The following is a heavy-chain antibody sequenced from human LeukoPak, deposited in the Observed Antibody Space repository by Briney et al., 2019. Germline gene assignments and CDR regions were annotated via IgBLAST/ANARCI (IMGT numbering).Heavy chain of an antibody. CDR1: AFTFSSYW. CDR2: IKQDGSEK. Sequence: GGSLRLSCAASAFTFSSYWMSWVRQAPGKGLEWVANIKQDGSEKYYVDSVKGRFTISRDNAKNSLYLQMNSLRAEDTAVYYCARDQRYSYGYQGYWGQGTLVTVSS. J-gene: IGHJ4*02. D-gene: IGHD5-18*01. CDR3: ARDQRYSYGYQGY. V-gene: IGHV3-7*01.